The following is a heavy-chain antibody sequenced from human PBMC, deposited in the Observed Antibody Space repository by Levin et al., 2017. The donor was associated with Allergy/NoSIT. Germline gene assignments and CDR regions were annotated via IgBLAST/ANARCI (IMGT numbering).Heavy chain of an antibody. CDR2: IWHDGTNK. CDR3: VRDTGISMPFDY. CDR1: GFTFSHHG. D-gene: IGHD6-13*01. J-gene: IGHJ4*02. V-gene: IGHV3-33*01. Sequence: GALRLSCVASGFTFSHHGFHWVRQAPDKGLEWVAVIWHDGTNKYYAESAKGRFTISRDDSKNTLYLQMNSLRGDDTALYYCVRDTGISMPFDYWGRGTLVTVSS.